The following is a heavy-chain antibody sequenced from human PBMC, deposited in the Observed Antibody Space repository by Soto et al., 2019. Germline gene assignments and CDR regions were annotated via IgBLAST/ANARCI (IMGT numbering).Heavy chain of an antibody. CDR1: GYTFTEYA. D-gene: IGHD6-13*01. Sequence: ASVKVSCKASGYTFTEYAVHWMRQAPGQRLEWMGWINTGNGDTKYSQKLQGRVTMTTDTSTSTAYMELRSLRSDDTAVYYCARDTGIAAAGKEGYYYYGMDVWGQGTTVTVSS. CDR2: INTGNGDT. V-gene: IGHV1-3*04. J-gene: IGHJ6*02. CDR3: ARDTGIAAAGKEGYYYYGMDV.